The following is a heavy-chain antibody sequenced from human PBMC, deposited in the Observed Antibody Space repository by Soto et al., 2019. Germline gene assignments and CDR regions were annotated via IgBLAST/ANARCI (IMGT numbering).Heavy chain of an antibody. CDR2: ISAYNGNT. D-gene: IGHD2-2*01. J-gene: IGHJ6*03. Sequence: ASVKVSCKASGYTFTSYGISWVRQAPGQGLEWMGWISAYNGNTNYAQKLQGRVTMTTDTSTSTAYMELRSLRSDDTAVYYCARDGDIVVVPAAMLGGYYYYMDVWGKGTTATVAS. V-gene: IGHV1-18*01. CDR3: ARDGDIVVVPAAMLGGYYYYMDV. CDR1: GYTFTSYG.